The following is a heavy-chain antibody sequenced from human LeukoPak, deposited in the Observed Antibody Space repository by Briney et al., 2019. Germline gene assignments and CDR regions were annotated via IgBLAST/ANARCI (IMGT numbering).Heavy chain of an antibody. CDR3: ARVYSPAPPLYRAIQPGAFDI. V-gene: IGHV1-2*02. CDR2: MNPNSGGT. Sequence: TSVKVSCKASGYTFTSYDINWVRQATGQGLEWMGWMNPNSGGTNYAQRFQGRVTMTRDTSISTAYMELSRLRSEDTAVYYCARVYSPAPPLYRAIQPGAFDIWGQGTMVTVSS. J-gene: IGHJ3*02. D-gene: IGHD2-2*02. CDR1: GYTFTSYD.